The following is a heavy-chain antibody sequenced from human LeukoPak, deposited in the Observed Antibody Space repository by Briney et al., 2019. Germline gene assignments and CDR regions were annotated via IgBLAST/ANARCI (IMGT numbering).Heavy chain of an antibody. V-gene: IGHV3-74*01. CDR2: IDSDGSDT. J-gene: IGHJ4*02. CDR1: GFTFSSYW. Sequence: GGSLRLSCAASGFTFSSYWMHWVRQAPGKGLVWVSRIDSDGSDTIYADSVRGRFTISRDNAKNTLFLQMSSLRAEDTAVYYCAKDWRGYSHDYWGQGTLVTVSS. CDR3: AKDWRGYSHDY. D-gene: IGHD3-3*01.